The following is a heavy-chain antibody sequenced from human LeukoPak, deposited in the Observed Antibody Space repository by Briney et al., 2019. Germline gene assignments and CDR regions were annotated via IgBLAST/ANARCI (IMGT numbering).Heavy chain of an antibody. V-gene: IGHV1-18*01. CDR3: ARDRFDSSTGWFDP. Sequence: ASVKVSCKASGYTFTSYSISWVRQAPGQGLEWMGWISGYNGNTKYAQKLQGRVTMTTDASTSTAYMELRSLRSDDTAVYYCARDRFDSSTGWFDPRGQGTLVTVSS. CDR1: GYTFTSYS. CDR2: ISGYNGNT. D-gene: IGHD3-22*01. J-gene: IGHJ5*02.